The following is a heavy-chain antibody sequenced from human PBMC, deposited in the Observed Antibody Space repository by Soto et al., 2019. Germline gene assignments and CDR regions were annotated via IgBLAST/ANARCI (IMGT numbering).Heavy chain of an antibody. CDR2: IVPIVDTS. D-gene: IGHD2-2*02. Sequence: VKVSCKTSGGTFSSYAISWVRQAPGQGLEWMGGIVPIVDTSTYAQKFQGRVTITRDTSASTAYMELSSLRSEDTAVYDGASSFTVPAAIGNWGQGALVTVAS. J-gene: IGHJ4*02. CDR1: GGTFSSYA. CDR3: ASSFTVPAAIGN. V-gene: IGHV1-69*05.